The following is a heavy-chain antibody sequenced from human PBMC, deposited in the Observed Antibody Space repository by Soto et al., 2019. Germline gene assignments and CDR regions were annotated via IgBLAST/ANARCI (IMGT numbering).Heavy chain of an antibody. CDR1: GFTFSSYG. CDR3: ANGISSSWYRPNSWFDP. J-gene: IGHJ5*02. V-gene: IGHV3-30*18. Sequence: GGSLRLSCAASGFTFSSYGMHWVRQAPGKGLEWVAVISYDGSNKYYADSVKGRFTISRDNSKNTLYLQMNSLRAEDTAVYYCANGISSSWYRPNSWFDPWGQGTLVTVSS. CDR2: ISYDGSNK. D-gene: IGHD6-13*01.